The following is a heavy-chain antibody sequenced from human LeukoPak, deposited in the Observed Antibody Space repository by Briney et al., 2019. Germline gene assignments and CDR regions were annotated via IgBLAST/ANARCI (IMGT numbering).Heavy chain of an antibody. CDR3: ARDPMVRGVIRNWFDP. V-gene: IGHV1-8*01. Sequence: ASVKVSCKASGYTFTSYDINWVRQATGQGLEWMGWMNPNSGNTGYAQKFQGRVTMTRNTSISTAYMELSSLRSEDTAVYYCARDPMVRGVIRNWFDPWGQGTLVTVSS. CDR2: MNPNSGNT. J-gene: IGHJ5*02. D-gene: IGHD3-10*01. CDR1: GYTFTSYD.